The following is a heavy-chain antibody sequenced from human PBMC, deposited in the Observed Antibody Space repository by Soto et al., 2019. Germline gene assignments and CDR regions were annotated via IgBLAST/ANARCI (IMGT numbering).Heavy chain of an antibody. CDR3: ARDFGESDY. CDR1: GFTFSSYA. Sequence: GGSLRLSCAASGFTFSSYAMHWVRQAPGKGLEWVAVISYDGSNKYYADSVKGRFTISRDNSKNTLYLQMNGLRAEDTAVYYCARDFGESDYWGQGTLVTVSS. CDR2: ISYDGSNK. V-gene: IGHV3-30-3*01. J-gene: IGHJ4*02. D-gene: IGHD3-16*01.